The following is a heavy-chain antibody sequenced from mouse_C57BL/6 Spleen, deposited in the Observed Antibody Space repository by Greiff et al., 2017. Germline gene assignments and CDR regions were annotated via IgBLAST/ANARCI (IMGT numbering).Heavy chain of an antibody. CDR3: ARGTGTPY. V-gene: IGHV1-82*01. D-gene: IGHD4-1*01. Sequence: QVQLQQSGPELVKPGASVKISCKASGYAFSSSWMNWVKQRPGKGLEWIGRIYPGDGDTNYNGKFEGKATLTADKSSSTAYMQLSSLTSEDSAVYFCARGTGTPYWGQGTLVTVSA. CDR2: IYPGDGDT. J-gene: IGHJ3*01. CDR1: GYAFSSSW.